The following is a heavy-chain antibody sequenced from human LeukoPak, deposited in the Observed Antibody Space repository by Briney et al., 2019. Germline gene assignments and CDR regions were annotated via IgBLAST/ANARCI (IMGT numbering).Heavy chain of an antibody. CDR3: ARSLHGYSSGWPPSGGY. J-gene: IGHJ4*02. CDR1: GGSISSSSYY. Sequence: SETLSLTCTVSGGSISSSSYYWGWIRQPPGKGLEWIGSIYYSGSTYYNPSLKSRVTISVDTSKNQFSLKLSSVTAADTAVYYCARSLHGYSSGWPPSGGYWGQGTLVAVSS. CDR2: IYYSGST. V-gene: IGHV4-39*01. D-gene: IGHD6-19*01.